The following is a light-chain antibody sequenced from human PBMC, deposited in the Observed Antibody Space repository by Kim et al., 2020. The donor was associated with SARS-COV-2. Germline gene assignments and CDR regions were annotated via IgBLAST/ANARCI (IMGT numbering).Light chain of an antibody. CDR1: QAIRNY. CDR3: QHYSSSPYT. J-gene: IGKJ2*01. CDR2: AAS. V-gene: IGKV1-16*01. Sequence: ASVGDRVTISCRASQAIRNYLVWFQQKPAKAPKSLIFAASHLQSGVPSMFSGSGFGTDFPLTISSLQPEDFGTYYCQHYSSSPYTFGQGTKLEI.